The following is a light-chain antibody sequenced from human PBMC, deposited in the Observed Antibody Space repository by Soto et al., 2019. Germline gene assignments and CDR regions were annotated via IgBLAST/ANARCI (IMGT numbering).Light chain of an antibody. CDR3: TSYTTSSTWV. CDR1: SSDVGGYNY. J-gene: IGLJ3*02. CDR2: EVS. V-gene: IGLV2-14*01. Sequence: QSALTQPASVSGSPGQSITISCIGSSSDVGGYNYVSWYQQHPGKAPKLMIFEVSNRPSGVSNRFSGSKSANAASLTISGLQAEDEADDYCTSYTTSSTWVFGGGTKLTVL.